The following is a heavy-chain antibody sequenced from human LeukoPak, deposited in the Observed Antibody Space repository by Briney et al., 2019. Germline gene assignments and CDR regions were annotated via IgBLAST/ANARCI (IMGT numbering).Heavy chain of an antibody. CDR1: GFTFSNYA. V-gene: IGHV3-23*01. D-gene: IGHD3-9*01. CDR3: AKARGYYDILTGYYTGFDY. J-gene: IGHJ4*02. Sequence: GGSLRLSCAGSGFTFSNYAMIWVRQAPGKGLEWVSALSGSGTTTYYIDSVKGRFTISRDNAKNSLYLQMNSLRAEDTALYYCAKARGYYDILTGYYTGFDYWGQGTLVTVSS. CDR2: LSGSGTTT.